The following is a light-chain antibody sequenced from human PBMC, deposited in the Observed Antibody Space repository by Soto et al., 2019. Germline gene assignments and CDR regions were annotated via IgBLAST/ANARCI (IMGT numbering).Light chain of an antibody. CDR1: QSVSSNY. Sequence: EIVLTQSPATLSLSPGERATLSCRASQSVSSNYLAWYQQKPGQAPRLLIYDTSSRATGVPDRYSASGSGTDFTLTISRLEPEDFAVFFCQQYGTSEIIFGQGTRLEIK. CDR2: DTS. V-gene: IGKV3-20*01. CDR3: QQYGTSEII. J-gene: IGKJ5*01.